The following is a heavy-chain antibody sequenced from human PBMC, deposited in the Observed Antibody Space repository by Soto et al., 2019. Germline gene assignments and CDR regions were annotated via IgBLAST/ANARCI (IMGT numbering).Heavy chain of an antibody. V-gene: IGHV3-23*01. CDR2: ISDSGST. Sequence: EVQLLESGGGLVQPGGSLRLSCTPSGFTFSTYAMSWVRQAPGKGLEWVSTISDSGSTYYADSVKGRFTISRDNSKNTLYLVMNSLRAEDTAVYYCAKDKGGRYCSRTSCLYSFDYWGQGTLVTVSS. CDR3: AKDKGGRYCSRTSCLYSFDY. D-gene: IGHD2-2*01. J-gene: IGHJ4*02. CDR1: GFTFSTYA.